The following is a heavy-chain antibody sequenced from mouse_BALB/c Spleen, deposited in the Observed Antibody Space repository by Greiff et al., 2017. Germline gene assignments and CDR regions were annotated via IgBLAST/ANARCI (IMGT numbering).Heavy chain of an antibody. J-gene: IGHJ2*01. CDR2: ISYSGST. CDR1: GDSITSGY. V-gene: IGHV3-8*02. D-gene: IGHD2-14*01. Sequence: VQLKQSGPSLVKPSQTLSLTCSVTGDSITSGYWNWIRKFPGNKLEYMGYISYSGSTYYNPSLKSRISITRDTSKNQYYLQLNSVTTEDTATYYCARGGAYYRYDYFDYWGQGTTLTVSS. CDR3: ARGGAYYRYDYFDY.